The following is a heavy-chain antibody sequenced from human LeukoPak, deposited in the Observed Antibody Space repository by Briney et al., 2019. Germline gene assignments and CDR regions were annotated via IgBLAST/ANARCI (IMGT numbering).Heavy chain of an antibody. V-gene: IGHV3-23*01. D-gene: IGHD2-2*01. Sequence: PGGSLRLSCAASGFTFSTYAMSWVRQAPGEGLEWVSSISGRGGRTYYADSVRGRFTISTDSSKNTGQLQMTGLRVEDTAIYYCVRLTENQLLGKGWADSWGQGTLVTVSS. J-gene: IGHJ5*01. CDR2: ISGRGGRT. CDR3: VRLTENQLLGKGWADS. CDR1: GFTFSTYA.